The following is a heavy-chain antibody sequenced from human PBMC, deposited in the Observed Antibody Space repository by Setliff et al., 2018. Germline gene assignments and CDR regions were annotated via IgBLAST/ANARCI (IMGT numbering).Heavy chain of an antibody. CDR1: GYSISSGYY. CDR3: ARLYIVVVVAATPAWFDP. J-gene: IGHJ5*02. Sequence: SETLSLTCAVSGYSISSGYYWGWIRQPPGKGLEWIGSIYHSGSTYYNPSLKSRVTISADTSKNQFSLKLSSVTAADTAGYYCARLYIVVVVAATPAWFDPWGQGTLVTVSS. CDR2: IYHSGST. V-gene: IGHV4-38-2*01. D-gene: IGHD2-15*01.